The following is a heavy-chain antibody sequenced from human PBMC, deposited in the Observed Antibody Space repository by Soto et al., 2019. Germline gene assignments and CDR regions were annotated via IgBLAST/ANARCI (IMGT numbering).Heavy chain of an antibody. Sequence: PGGSLRLSCAASGFTFNDYSLNWVRQAPGKGLEWVSSITSSSNYIYYADSVKGRFTISRDNAKNTLYLQMNSLRAEDTAVYYCAKGQHCSTTSCYFYFYGMDVWGQGTKVTVSS. V-gene: IGHV3-21*01. CDR1: GFTFNDYS. D-gene: IGHD2-2*01. CDR3: AKGQHCSTTSCYFYFYGMDV. CDR2: ITSSSNYI. J-gene: IGHJ6*02.